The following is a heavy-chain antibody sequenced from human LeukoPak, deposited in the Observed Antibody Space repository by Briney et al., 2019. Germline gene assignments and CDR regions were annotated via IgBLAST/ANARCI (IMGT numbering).Heavy chain of an antibody. J-gene: IGHJ6*02. V-gene: IGHV4-31*03. CDR1: GDSISSGGSY. CDR2: IYYSGTT. D-gene: IGHD2-2*01. Sequence: SQTLSLTCTVSGDSISSGGSYWSWTHQHPGEGLEWIGYIYYSGTTQYNPSLKSRVTISIDTSKNQFSLKLTSVTAADTAVYYCARAACSSTSCYAGYYYGMDVWGQGTTVTVSS. CDR3: ARAACSSTSCYAGYYYGMDV.